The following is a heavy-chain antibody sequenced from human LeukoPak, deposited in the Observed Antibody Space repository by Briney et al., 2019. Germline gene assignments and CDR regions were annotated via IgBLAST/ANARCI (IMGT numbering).Heavy chain of an antibody. Sequence: ASVKVSCKASNYTFNSYSISWVRQAPGQGLEWMGWISAYNGNTNYAQKLQGRVTMTTDTSTSTVYMELRSLRSDDTAVYYCARDIAVAAIIPPYFDYWGQGTLVTVSS. D-gene: IGHD6-19*01. V-gene: IGHV1-18*01. J-gene: IGHJ4*02. CDR1: NYTFNSYS. CDR3: ARDIAVAAIIPPYFDY. CDR2: ISAYNGNT.